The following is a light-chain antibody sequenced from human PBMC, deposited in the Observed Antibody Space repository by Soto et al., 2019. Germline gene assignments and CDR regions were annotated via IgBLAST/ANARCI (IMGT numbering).Light chain of an antibody. CDR1: QSISSW. CDR3: QQYNSYSRLT. Sequence: DIQMTQSPSTLSASVGDRVTITCRASQSISSWLAWYQQKPEKAPKLLIYDASSLESGVPSRFSGSGSGTEFTLTISSLQPDDFATYYCQQYNSYSRLTFGGGTKVEIK. J-gene: IGKJ4*01. V-gene: IGKV1-5*01. CDR2: DAS.